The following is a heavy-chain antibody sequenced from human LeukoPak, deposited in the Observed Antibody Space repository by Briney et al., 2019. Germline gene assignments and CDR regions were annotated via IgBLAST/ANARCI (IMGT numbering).Heavy chain of an antibody. CDR3: ARAGTAAAGYYYYGMDV. CDR2: IYYSGST. Sequence: SETLSLTCTVSGGSSSSYYWSWIRQPPGKGLEWIGYIYYSGSTNYNPSLKSRVTISVDTSKNQFSLKLSSVTAADTAVYYCARAGTAAAGYYYYGMDVWGQGTTVTVSS. V-gene: IGHV4-59*01. D-gene: IGHD6-13*01. J-gene: IGHJ6*02. CDR1: GGSSSSYY.